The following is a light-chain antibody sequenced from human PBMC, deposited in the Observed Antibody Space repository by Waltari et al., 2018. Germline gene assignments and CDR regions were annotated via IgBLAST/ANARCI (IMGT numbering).Light chain of an antibody. CDR3: QQHYSSPLT. J-gene: IGKJ4*01. Sequence: DIVMTQSPDSLAVSLGERATINCKSSQSVFHSSDSQNYLTWYQQKPGQPPRLLIYWASTRQSGVPDRFSGSGSGTDFTLTISSLQAEDVALYDCQQHYSSPLTFGGGTKVEIQ. V-gene: IGKV4-1*01. CDR1: QSVFHSSDSQNY. CDR2: WAS.